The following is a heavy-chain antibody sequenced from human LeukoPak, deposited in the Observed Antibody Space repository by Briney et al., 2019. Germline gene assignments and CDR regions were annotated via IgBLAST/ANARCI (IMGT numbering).Heavy chain of an antibody. D-gene: IGHD1-1*01. J-gene: IGHJ3*02. Sequence: PGGSLRLSCAASGFTFSNAWMSWVRQAPGKGLEWVGRIKSKTDGGTTDYAAPVKGRFTISRDDSKNTLYLQMNSLRAEDTAVYYCARDSGTGPRAFDIWGQGAMVTVSS. CDR2: IKSKTDGGTT. CDR3: ARDSGTGPRAFDI. CDR1: GFTFSNAW. V-gene: IGHV3-15*01.